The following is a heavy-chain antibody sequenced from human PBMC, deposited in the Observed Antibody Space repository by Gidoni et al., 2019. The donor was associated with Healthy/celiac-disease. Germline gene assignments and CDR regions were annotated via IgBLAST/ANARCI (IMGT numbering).Heavy chain of an antibody. CDR1: GGSISSSSYD. D-gene: IGHD6-13*01. CDR2: IYYSGST. Sequence: QLQLQESGPGLVKPSDTLSLTCTVSGGSISSSSYDWGGIRQPPGKGLEWIGSIYYSGSTYYNPSLKSRVTISVDTSKNQFSLKLSSVTAADTAVYYCARRRSSSWYDAFDIWGQGTMVTVSS. V-gene: IGHV4-39*01. J-gene: IGHJ3*02. CDR3: ARRRSSSWYDAFDI.